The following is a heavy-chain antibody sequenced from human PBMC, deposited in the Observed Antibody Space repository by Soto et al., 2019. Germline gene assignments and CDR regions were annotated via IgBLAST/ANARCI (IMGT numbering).Heavy chain of an antibody. CDR3: ASSHHIGTGNYCWDY. CDR1: GFSFSSYA. J-gene: IGHJ4*02. D-gene: IGHD3-10*01. CDR2: VSDSGSNT. Sequence: EVQLLESGGGLVQPGGSLRLSCAASGFSFSSYAMTWVRQAPGKGLEWVSAVSDSGSNTYYAYSVKGRFTVSRDNAKNTLHLQMNSLRAEDTAVYYCASSHHIGTGNYCWDYWGQGTLVTVSP. V-gene: IGHV3-23*01.